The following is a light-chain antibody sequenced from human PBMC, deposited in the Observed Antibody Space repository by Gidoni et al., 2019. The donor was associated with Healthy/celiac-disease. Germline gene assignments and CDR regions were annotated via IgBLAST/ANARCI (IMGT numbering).Light chain of an antibody. Sequence: DIQITQSPSSLSASVGDRVTITCQASQDISNYLNCYQQKPGKARKLLIYDASNLETGVPSRLSGSGSGTDFTFTISSLKPEDIAKYYCQQYDNLPQLKKTFGQXTKVEIK. CDR3: QQYDNLPQLKKT. CDR1: QDISNY. CDR2: DAS. V-gene: IGKV1-33*01. J-gene: IGKJ1*01.